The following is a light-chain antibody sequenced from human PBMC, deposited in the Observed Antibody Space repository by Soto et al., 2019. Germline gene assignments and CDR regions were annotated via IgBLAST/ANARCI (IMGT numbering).Light chain of an antibody. J-gene: IGKJ4*01. CDR1: QSVSSSY. Sequence: EIVLPQSPATLSLSPGARATLSCRASQSVSSSYLAWYQQKPGQAPRLLIYGASSRATGIPDRFSGSGSGTDFTLTISRLEPEDFAVYYRQQYGSSRALTFGGGTKVDIK. CDR3: QQYGSSRALT. V-gene: IGKV3-20*01. CDR2: GAS.